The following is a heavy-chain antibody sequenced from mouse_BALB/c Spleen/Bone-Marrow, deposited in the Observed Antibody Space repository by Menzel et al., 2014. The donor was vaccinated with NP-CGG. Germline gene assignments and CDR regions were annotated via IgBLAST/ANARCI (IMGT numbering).Heavy chain of an antibody. D-gene: IGHD5-1*01. Sequence: VMLVESGPGLVAPSQSLSIPCTVSGFSLTSYGVSWVRQPPGKGLEWLGVIWADGSTSYHSTLISRLSISKDNSKSQVFLKLNSLQTDDTAAYYCAKGEPYLAWFAYWGQGTLVTVSA. V-gene: IGHV2-3*01. CDR2: IWADGST. J-gene: IGHJ3*01. CDR3: AKGEPYLAWFAY. CDR1: GFSLTSYG.